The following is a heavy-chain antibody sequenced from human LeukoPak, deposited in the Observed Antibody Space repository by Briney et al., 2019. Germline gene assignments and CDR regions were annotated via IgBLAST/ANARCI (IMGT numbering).Heavy chain of an antibody. CDR2: IRSKANNYAT. CDR1: GITFSGSA. V-gene: IGHV3-73*01. D-gene: IGHD5-12*01. J-gene: IGHJ6*03. Sequence: GGSLRLSCAASGITFSGSALHWVRQASGKGLEWVGRIRSKANNYATAYAASVKGRFTISRDDSKNTAYLQMNSLKTEDTAVYYCAKGSGYEHSYYYYYMDVWGKGTTVTISS. CDR3: AKGSGYEHSYYYYYMDV.